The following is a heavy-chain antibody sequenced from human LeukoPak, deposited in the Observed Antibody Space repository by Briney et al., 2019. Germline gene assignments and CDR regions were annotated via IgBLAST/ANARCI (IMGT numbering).Heavy chain of an antibody. CDR2: IIPILGIA. D-gene: IGHD6-6*01. J-gene: IGHJ4*02. Sequence: SVKVSCKASGGTFSSYTISWVRQAPGQGLEWMGRIIPILGIANYTQKFQGRVTITADKSTSTAYMELSSLRSEDTAVYYCARDIGIAARTTRFDYWGQGTLVTVSS. CDR1: GGTFSSYT. CDR3: ARDIGIAARTTRFDY. V-gene: IGHV1-69*04.